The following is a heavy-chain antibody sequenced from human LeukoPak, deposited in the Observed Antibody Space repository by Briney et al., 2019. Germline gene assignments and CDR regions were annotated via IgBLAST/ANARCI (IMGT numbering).Heavy chain of an antibody. CDR2: IYTSGST. V-gene: IGHV4-4*07. CDR3: ARVPLPDDYGDEASDAFDI. CDR1: GGSLSSYY. J-gene: IGHJ3*02. Sequence: SETLSLTCSVSGGSLSSYYCNWILQPAGNGLEWIGRIYTSGSTNYNPSLKSRVTISVDTSKNKFSLRLTSMTAADTAVYYCARVPLPDDYGDEASDAFDIWGQGTMVTVSS. D-gene: IGHD4-17*01.